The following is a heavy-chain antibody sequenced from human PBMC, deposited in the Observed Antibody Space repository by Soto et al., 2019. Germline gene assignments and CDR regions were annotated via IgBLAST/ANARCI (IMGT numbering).Heavy chain of an antibody. V-gene: IGHV3-74*01. D-gene: IGHD6-6*01. Sequence: EVQLVESGGGLVQPGGSLRLSCAASGFTFSSYWMHWVRQAPGKGLVWVSRLNSDGSSTSYADSVKGRFTISRDNAKNTLYLQMNSLRAEDTAVYYCARDGRVIPSGPGSSSPYYYYGMDVWGQGTTVTVSS. CDR2: LNSDGSST. CDR3: ARDGRVIPSGPGSSSPYYYYGMDV. CDR1: GFTFSSYW. J-gene: IGHJ6*02.